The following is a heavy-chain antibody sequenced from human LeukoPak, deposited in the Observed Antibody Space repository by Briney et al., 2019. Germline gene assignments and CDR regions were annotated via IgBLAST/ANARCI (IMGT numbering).Heavy chain of an antibody. D-gene: IGHD6-19*01. CDR2: INAGNGNT. J-gene: IGHJ5*02. V-gene: IGHV1-3*01. CDR1: GYTFTYYA. Sequence: GESLKVSCKASGYTFTYYAIQWVRQAPGQRLEWMGWINAGNGNTKYSQKFQGRVTITRYTSAGTAYMELRSLRSEDTAVYYCARGVSASSGWYVIDHWGQGTLVTVSS. CDR3: ARGVSASSGWYVIDH.